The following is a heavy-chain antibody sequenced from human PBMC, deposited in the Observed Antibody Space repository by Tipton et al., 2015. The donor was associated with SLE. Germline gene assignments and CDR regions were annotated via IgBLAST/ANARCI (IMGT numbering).Heavy chain of an antibody. CDR1: GYSFTSYW. D-gene: IGHD4-11*01. CDR2: IYPGDSDT. CDR3: ARRPSAYMTTMTTWAFDS. Sequence: QSGAEVKKPGESLKISCKGSGYSFTSYWIGWVRQMPGKGLEWMGIIYPGDSDTTYSPSFQGQVTISADKSISTAYLQWSSLKASDTAMYYCARRPSAYMTTMTTWAFDSWGQGTMVTVSS. V-gene: IGHV5-51*01. J-gene: IGHJ3*02.